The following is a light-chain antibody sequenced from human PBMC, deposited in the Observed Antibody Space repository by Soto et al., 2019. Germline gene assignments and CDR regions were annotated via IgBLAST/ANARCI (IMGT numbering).Light chain of an antibody. V-gene: IGKV3-20*01. Sequence: EIVLTQSPGTLSLSPGERATLSCRASQSVTSNYLAWYQQKPGQAPRLLIFGASIRVTGIPDRFIGSGSGTDFTLTISRLEPEDFAVYYCQHYVTSLTTVGQGTKVDSK. CDR2: GAS. J-gene: IGKJ1*01. CDR3: QHYVTSLTT. CDR1: QSVTSNY.